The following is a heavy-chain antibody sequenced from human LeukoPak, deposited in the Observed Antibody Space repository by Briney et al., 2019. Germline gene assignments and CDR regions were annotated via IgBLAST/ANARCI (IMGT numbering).Heavy chain of an antibody. CDR2: ISSSGSTI. CDR3: ARGKYSFDY. CDR1: GSTFSSYS. V-gene: IGHV3-48*04. Sequence: QPGGSLRLSCAASGSTFSSYSMNCVRQIPGKRLEYISYISSSGSTIYYADSVKDRFTLSRDNAKNSLSLEMNSLRAEDTAVYYCARGKYSFDYWGQGTLVTVSS. J-gene: IGHJ4*02.